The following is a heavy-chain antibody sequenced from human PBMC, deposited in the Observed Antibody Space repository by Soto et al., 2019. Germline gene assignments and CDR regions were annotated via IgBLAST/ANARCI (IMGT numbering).Heavy chain of an antibody. CDR2: VIPIFGTA. J-gene: IGHJ6*02. CDR1: GGTFSSYA. V-gene: IGHV1-69*13. D-gene: IGHD3-22*01. CDR3: ARGDLVGGYYPYYYYGMDV. Sequence: SVKVSCKASGGTFSSYAISWVRQAPGQGLEWMGGVIPIFGTANYAQKFQGRVTITADESTSTAYMELSSLRSEDTAVYYCARGDLVGGYYPYYYYGMDVWGQGTTVTVSS.